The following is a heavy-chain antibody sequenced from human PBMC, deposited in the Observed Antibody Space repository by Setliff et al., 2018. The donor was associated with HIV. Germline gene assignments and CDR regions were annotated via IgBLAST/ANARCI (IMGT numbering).Heavy chain of an antibody. CDR2: IYYSGST. Sequence: KTSETLSLTCTVSGGSISSSSYYWIWVRQPPGEGLEWIGNIYYSGSTYYNPSLESRVTISVDTSKNQFSLRLSSVTAADTAVYFCARGNYYYYYYMDVWGKGTTVTVSS. J-gene: IGHJ6*03. CDR1: GGSISSSSYY. CDR3: ARGNYYYYYYMDV. D-gene: IGHD1-1*01. V-gene: IGHV4-39*07.